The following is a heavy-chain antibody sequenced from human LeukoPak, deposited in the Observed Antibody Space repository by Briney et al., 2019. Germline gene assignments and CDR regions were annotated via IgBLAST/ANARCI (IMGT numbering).Heavy chain of an antibody. Sequence: GGSLRLSCAASGFTFSSYWMSWVRQAPGKGLEWVANIKQDGSNKYYTDSVKGRFTISRDNSKNTLYLQMDSLRAEDTAVYYCARDYDFWSGYYSPTRGYFGYWGQGTLVTVSS. J-gene: IGHJ4*02. D-gene: IGHD3-3*01. CDR3: ARDYDFWSGYYSPTRGYFGY. V-gene: IGHV3-7*01. CDR2: IKQDGSNK. CDR1: GFTFSSYW.